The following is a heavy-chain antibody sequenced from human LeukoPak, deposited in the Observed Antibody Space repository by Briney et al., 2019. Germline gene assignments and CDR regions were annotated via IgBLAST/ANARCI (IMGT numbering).Heavy chain of an antibody. CDR1: GFTFSSYW. Sequence: GGSLRLSCAASGFTFSSYWMSWFRQAPGKGLEWVANIKQDGSEKYYVDSVKGRFTISRDNAKNSLYLQMNSLRAEDTAVYYCARAMRDYGDFEGPFDYWGQGTLVTVSS. D-gene: IGHD4-17*01. CDR3: ARAMRDYGDFEGPFDY. CDR2: IKQDGSEK. J-gene: IGHJ4*02. V-gene: IGHV3-7*01.